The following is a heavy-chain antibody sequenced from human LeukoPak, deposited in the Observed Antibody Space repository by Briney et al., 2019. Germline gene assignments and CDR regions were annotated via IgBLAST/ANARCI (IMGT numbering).Heavy chain of an antibody. CDR3: ASHTYYYSSGSFAY. V-gene: IGHV1-8*01. CDR2: MNPSSGNT. J-gene: IGHJ4*02. CDR1: GYTFTSYD. D-gene: IGHD3-10*01. Sequence: GASVKVSCKASGYTFTSYDINWVRQATGQGPEWMGWMNPSSGNTGYAQRFQGRVTMTRDTSINTAYLELSGLRSEDTAVYYCASHTYYYSSGSFAYWGQGTLVTVSS.